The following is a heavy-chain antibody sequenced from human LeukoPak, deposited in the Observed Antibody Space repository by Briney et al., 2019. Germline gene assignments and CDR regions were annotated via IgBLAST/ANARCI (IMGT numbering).Heavy chain of an antibody. J-gene: IGHJ4*02. CDR1: GFTFSSYW. Sequence: PGGSLRLSCAASGFTFSSYWMHWVRQAPGKGLVWVSRINSDGSSTNYADSVEGRFTISRDNAKNTLYLQMNSLRAEDTAVYYCARDRGYPRRFDFSGQGALVTVS. D-gene: IGHD5-12*01. CDR3: ARDRGYPRRFDF. V-gene: IGHV3-74*01. CDR2: INSDGSST.